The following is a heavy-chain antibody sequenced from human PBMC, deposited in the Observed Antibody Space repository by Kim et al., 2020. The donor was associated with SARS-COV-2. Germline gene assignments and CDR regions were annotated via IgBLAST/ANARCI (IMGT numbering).Heavy chain of an antibody. J-gene: IGHJ4*02. Sequence: STPSLRSRVPISVDTSKNQFSLKLSSVTAADTAVYYCARGYSSSGDFDYWGQGTLVTVSS. V-gene: IGHV4-34*01. CDR3: ARGYSSSGDFDY. D-gene: IGHD6-13*01.